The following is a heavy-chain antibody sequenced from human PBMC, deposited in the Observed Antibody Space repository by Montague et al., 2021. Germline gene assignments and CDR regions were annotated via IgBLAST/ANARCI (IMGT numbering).Heavy chain of an antibody. CDR3: AKNRAAPGRSSFDY. D-gene: IGHD6-13*01. V-gene: IGHV3-23*01. CDR2: TSATGGGT. CDR1: GFTFSGYA. Sequence: SLRLSCAASGFTFSGYAMSWVRQAPGKGLEWVSGTSATGGGTFYADSVKGRFIISRDNPKNTLFPQMNSLRADDTAVYYCAKNRAAPGRSSFDYWGQGTLVTVSS. J-gene: IGHJ4*02.